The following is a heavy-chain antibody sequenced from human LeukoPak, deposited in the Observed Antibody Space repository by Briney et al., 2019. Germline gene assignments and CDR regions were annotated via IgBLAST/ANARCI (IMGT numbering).Heavy chain of an antibody. D-gene: IGHD6-19*01. Sequence: GGSLRLYCAASGFTVRDCHMSWIRQAPGKGLELVSAIVGSSTHHADSVKGRFTISRDNFKNTLNLQMNSLRAEDSAIYYCTRDEPGSSWFNWGQGTLATVSS. J-gene: IGHJ4*02. CDR3: TRDEPGSSWFN. CDR1: GFTVRDCH. V-gene: IGHV3-23*01. CDR2: IVGSST.